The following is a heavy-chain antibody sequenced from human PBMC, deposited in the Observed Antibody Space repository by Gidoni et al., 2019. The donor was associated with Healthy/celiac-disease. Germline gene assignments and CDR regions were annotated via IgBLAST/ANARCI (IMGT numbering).Heavy chain of an antibody. D-gene: IGHD4-4*01. Sequence: QVQLVESGGGLVKPGGSLRLSCAASGFPFSDYYMSWIRQAPGKGLGWVSYISSSGSTIYYADSVKGLFTISRDNAKNSLYLQINSLSAEDTAVYYCASEDSNYSYYYYMDVWGQGTTVTVSS. CDR2: ISSSGSTI. CDR1: GFPFSDYY. J-gene: IGHJ6*03. CDR3: ASEDSNYSYYYYMDV. V-gene: IGHV3-11*01.